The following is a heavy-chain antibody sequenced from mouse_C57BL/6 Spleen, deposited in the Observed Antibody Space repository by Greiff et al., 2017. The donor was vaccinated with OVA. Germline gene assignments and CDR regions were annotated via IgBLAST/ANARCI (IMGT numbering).Heavy chain of an antibody. V-gene: IGHV14-4*01. CDR3: TTYYSIRDY. CDR2: IDPENGDT. D-gene: IGHD2-5*01. CDR1: GFNIKDDY. Sequence: EVQLVESGAELVRPGASVKLSCTASGFNIKDDYMHWVKQRPEQGLEWIGWIDPENGDTEYASKFQGKATITADTSSNTAYLQLSSLTSEDTAVYYCTTYYSIRDYWGQGTTLTVSS. J-gene: IGHJ2*01.